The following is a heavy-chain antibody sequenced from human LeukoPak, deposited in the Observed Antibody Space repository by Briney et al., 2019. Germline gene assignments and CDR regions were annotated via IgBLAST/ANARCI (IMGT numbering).Heavy chain of an antibody. Sequence: PGGSLRLSCAASGFTFSSYWMHWVRQAPGKGLVWVSRINSDGSSTSYADSVKGRFTISRDNAKNTLYLQMNSLRAEDTAVYYCAREASQYSGYENDPFDYWGQGTLVTVSS. V-gene: IGHV3-74*01. CDR1: GFTFSSYW. CDR3: AREASQYSGYENDPFDY. D-gene: IGHD5-12*01. CDR2: INSDGSST. J-gene: IGHJ4*02.